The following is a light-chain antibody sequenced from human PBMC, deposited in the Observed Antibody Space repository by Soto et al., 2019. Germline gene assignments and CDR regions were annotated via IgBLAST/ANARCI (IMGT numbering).Light chain of an antibody. J-gene: IGKJ1*01. Sequence: RVLTQSPSTLSLSPGERATLSFGASQSVSNNYLAWYQQKPGQAPRLLIYDASTRATGIPVRFSGSGSGTEFTLTISSLQSEDFGVYSCQQNKDWPGTFGQGTKVDIK. CDR2: DAS. V-gene: IGKV3-15*01. CDR3: QQNKDWPGT. CDR1: QSVSNN.